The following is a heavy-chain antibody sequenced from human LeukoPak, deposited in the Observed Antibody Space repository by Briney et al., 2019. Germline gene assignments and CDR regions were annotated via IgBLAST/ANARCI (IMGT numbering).Heavy chain of an antibody. D-gene: IGHD4-11*01. CDR3: TRVEETATTAAIIRKYSYYYYYMDV. Sequence: GGSLRLPCAASGFTFSSYAMSWVRQAPGKGLEWVANIKQDGSEKHYVDSVKGRFTISRDNAKNSLYLQMSSLRAEDTAVYYCTRVEETATTAAIIRKYSYYYYYMDVWGKGNTVTVSS. J-gene: IGHJ6*03. CDR2: IKQDGSEK. V-gene: IGHV3-7*01. CDR1: GFTFSSYA.